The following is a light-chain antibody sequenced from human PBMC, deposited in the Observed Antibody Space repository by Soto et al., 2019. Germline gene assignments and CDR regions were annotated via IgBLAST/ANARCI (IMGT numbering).Light chain of an antibody. J-gene: IGKJ2*01. CDR2: GAS. CDR3: QQYGPFPGT. CDR1: QSVRSTY. Sequence: EIVLTQSPGTLSLSPGDTATLSCRASQSVRSTYLAWYQQQPGQAPRLLIYGASSRAAGIPDRFSGSGSGTDFPLPIARLEPEDFAVYHCQQYGPFPGTFGQGTKLEIK. V-gene: IGKV3-20*01.